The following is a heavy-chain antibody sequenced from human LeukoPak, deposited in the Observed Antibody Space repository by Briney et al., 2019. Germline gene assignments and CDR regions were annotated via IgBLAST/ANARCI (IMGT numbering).Heavy chain of an antibody. CDR2: ISGSGGST. D-gene: IGHD3-16*01. Sequence: GGSLRLSCAASGFTFSSYAVSWVRQAPGKGLEWVSAISGSGGSTYYADSVKGRFTISRDNSKNTLYLQMNSLRAEDTAVYYCAKDHDYVWGSYRYYFDYWGQGTLVTVSS. CDR3: AKDHDYVWGSYRYYFDY. CDR1: GFTFSSYA. J-gene: IGHJ4*02. V-gene: IGHV3-23*01.